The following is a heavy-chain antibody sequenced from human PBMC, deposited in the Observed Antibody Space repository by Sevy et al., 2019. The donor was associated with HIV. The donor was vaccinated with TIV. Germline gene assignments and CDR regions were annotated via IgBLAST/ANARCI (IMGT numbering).Heavy chain of an antibody. D-gene: IGHD5-18*01. J-gene: IGHJ4*02. CDR3: AKAEDTAMVNFDY. V-gene: IGHV3-23*01. CDR1: GFTFISYA. CDR2: IYGSSGAT. Sequence: GGSLRLSCKPSGFTFISYAMNWVRQAPGKGLEWVSTIYGSSGATYYGDSVKGRFTISRDNSKNTLYLQMNSLRAEDTAVYYCAKAEDTAMVNFDYWGQGTLVTVSS.